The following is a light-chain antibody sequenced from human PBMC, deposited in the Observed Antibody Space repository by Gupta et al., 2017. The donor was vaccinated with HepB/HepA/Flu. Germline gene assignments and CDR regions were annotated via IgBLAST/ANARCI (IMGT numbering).Light chain of an antibody. Sequence: QSALTQHASVSGSPGQSITLSCTGTSSDVGGYNYVSWYQQHQGKAPKLMIYDVSNRPSGVSNRVSGSKSGNTASLTISGLQAEDEAYYYCSSYTSSSSVVFGGGTKRTVL. CDR2: DVS. CDR1: SSDVGGYNY. CDR3: SSYTSSSSVV. V-gene: IGLV2-14*01. J-gene: IGLJ2*01.